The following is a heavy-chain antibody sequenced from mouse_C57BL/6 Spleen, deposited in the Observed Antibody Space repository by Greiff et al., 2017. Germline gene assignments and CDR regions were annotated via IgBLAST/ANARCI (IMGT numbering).Heavy chain of an antibody. V-gene: IGHV5-16*01. CDR1: GFTFSDYY. CDR2: INYDGSST. Sequence: DVKLVESEGGLVQPGSSMKLSCTASGFTFSDYYMAWVRQVPEKGLEWVANINYDGSSTYYLDSLKSRFIISRDNAKNILYLQMSSLKSEDTATYYCARELLRSYWYFDVWGTGTTVTVSS. D-gene: IGHD1-1*01. CDR3: ARELLRSYWYFDV. J-gene: IGHJ1*03.